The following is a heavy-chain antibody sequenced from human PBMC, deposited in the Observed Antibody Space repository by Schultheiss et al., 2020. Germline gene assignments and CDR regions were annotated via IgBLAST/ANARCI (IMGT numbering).Heavy chain of an antibody. CDR2: INPSGGST. D-gene: IGHD3-10*01. Sequence: ASVKVDFTASGYTFTSYFMHWVRQAPGQGLEWMGIINPSGGSTSYAQRFQGRVTMTRDTSTSTVYMELSSLRSEDTAVYYCARRSLGSYPYYFDYWGQGTMVTVSS. J-gene: IGHJ4*02. V-gene: IGHV1-46*03. CDR1: GYTFTSYF. CDR3: ARRSLGSYPYYFDY.